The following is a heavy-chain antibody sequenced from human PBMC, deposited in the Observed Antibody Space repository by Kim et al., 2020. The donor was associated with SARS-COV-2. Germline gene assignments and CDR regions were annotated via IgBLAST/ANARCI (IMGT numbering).Heavy chain of an antibody. CDR2: FDPEDGET. J-gene: IGHJ6*02. D-gene: IGHD4-17*01. Sequence: ASVKVSCKVSGYTLIELSMHWVRQAPGKGLEWMGGFDPEDGETIYAQKFQGRVTMTEDTSTDTAYMELSSLRSEDTAVYYCATEQSPTVTTPYYYGMDVWGQGTTVTVSS. CDR3: ATEQSPTVTTPYYYGMDV. CDR1: GYTLIELS. V-gene: IGHV1-24*01.